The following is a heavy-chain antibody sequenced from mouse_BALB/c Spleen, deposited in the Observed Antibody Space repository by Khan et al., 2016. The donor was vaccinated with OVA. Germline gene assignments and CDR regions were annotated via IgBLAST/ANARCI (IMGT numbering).Heavy chain of an antibody. V-gene: IGHV1-20*02. CDR2: INPHIGET. CDR3: ARKNGSDFDY. CDR1: GYSFTGYF. Sequence: EVQLQQSGPELVKPGASVKISCKASGYSFTGYFMNWVMQSHGKRLEWIGRINPHIGETFYNQKFKDKATLTVDESSSIAHMELRSLASEDSAVYYCARKNGSDFDYWGQGTTLTVSS. J-gene: IGHJ2*01. D-gene: IGHD1-1*01.